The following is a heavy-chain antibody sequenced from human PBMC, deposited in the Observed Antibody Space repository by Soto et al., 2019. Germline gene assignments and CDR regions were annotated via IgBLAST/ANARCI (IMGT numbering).Heavy chain of an antibody. CDR2: IIPIFGTA. CDR3: ARYCSSTSCRNYYYYGMDV. CDR1: GGTFSSYA. Sequence: SVKVSCKASGGTFSSYAISWVRQAPGQGLEWTGGIIPIFGTANYAQKFQGRVTITADESTSTAYMELSSLRSEDTAVYYCARYCSSTSCRNYYYYGMDVWGQGTTVTV. J-gene: IGHJ6*02. V-gene: IGHV1-69*13. D-gene: IGHD2-2*01.